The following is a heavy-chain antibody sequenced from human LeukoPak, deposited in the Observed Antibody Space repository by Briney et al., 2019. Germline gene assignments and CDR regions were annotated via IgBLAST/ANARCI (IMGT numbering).Heavy chain of an antibody. J-gene: IGHJ4*02. V-gene: IGHV4-34*01. Sequence: SETLSLTCAVYGGSFSGYYWSWIRQPPGKGLEWIVEINHSGSTNYNPSLKSRVTISVDTSKNQFYLKLSSVTAADTAVYYCARGPIYCSGGSCYFASHYFDYWGQGTLVTVSS. D-gene: IGHD2-15*01. CDR3: ARGPIYCSGGSCYFASHYFDY. CDR2: INHSGST. CDR1: GGSFSGYY.